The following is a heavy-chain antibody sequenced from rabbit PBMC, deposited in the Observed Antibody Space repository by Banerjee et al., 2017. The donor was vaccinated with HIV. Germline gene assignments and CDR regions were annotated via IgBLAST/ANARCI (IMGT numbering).Heavy chain of an antibody. J-gene: IGHJ5*01. CDR1: GFSFSNKYV. CDR3: ARDDYGIMWLDL. Sequence: QEQLVESGGGLVQPGGSLTLSCKASGFSFSNKYVMCWVRQAPGKGLEWIACINTSSGNTVYASWAKGRFTISKTSSTTVPLQMTSLTAADTATYFCARDDYGIMWLDLWGPGTLVTVS. CDR2: INTSSGNT. V-gene: IGHV1S45*01. D-gene: IGHD2-1*01.